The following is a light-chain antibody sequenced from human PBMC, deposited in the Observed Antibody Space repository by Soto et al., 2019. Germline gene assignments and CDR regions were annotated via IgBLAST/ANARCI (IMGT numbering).Light chain of an antibody. CDR1: SGHSSYA. CDR3: QTWGTGIVV. CDR2: LNSDGSH. J-gene: IGLJ2*01. V-gene: IGLV4-69*01. Sequence: QSVLTQSPSASASLGASVKLTCTLSSGHSSYAIAWHQQQPEKGPRYLMKLNSDGSHSKGDGIPDRFSGSSSGAERYLTISSLQSGDEAGYYCQTWGTGIVVFGGGTQLTVL.